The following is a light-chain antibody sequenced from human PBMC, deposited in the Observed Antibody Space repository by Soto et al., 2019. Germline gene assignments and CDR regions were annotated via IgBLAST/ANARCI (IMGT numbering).Light chain of an antibody. CDR2: EDT. Sequence: QSALTQPASVSGSPGQSITISCTGTTSFVGSYNLVSWYQQHTGKAPQVLIYEDTKRPSGVSNRFSGAMAGSTASLTISGLQAEDEADYYCCSYVGASPYGFGTGTKVTVL. CDR3: CSYVGASPYG. CDR1: TSFVGSYNL. J-gene: IGLJ1*01. V-gene: IGLV2-23*01.